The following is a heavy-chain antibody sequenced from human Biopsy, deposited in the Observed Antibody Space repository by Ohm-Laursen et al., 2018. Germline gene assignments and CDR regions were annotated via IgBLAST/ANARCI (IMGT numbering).Heavy chain of an antibody. CDR2: IKEDGSEI. Sequence: SPRLSCTASGFSFRDYWMSWVRRAPGKGLEWVATIKEDGSEIKYVASVKGRFTISRDNTESSLYLQMNNLTAEDTAVYYCARGYSVWGQGTLVTVSS. CDR1: GFSFRDYW. D-gene: IGHD5-18*01. J-gene: IGHJ4*02. CDR3: ARGYSV. V-gene: IGHV3-7*01.